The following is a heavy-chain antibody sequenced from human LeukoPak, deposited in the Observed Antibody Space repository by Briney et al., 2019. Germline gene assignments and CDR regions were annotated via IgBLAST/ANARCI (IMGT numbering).Heavy chain of an antibody. V-gene: IGHV3-21*01. D-gene: IGHD2-15*01. CDR2: ISSSSYI. CDR3: ARDVSGRPLGY. CDR1: GFTFSSYS. Sequence: GGSLRLSCAASGFTFSSYSMNWVRQAPGKGLEWVSSISSSSYIYYADSVKGRFTISRDNAKNSLYLQMNSLRAEDTAVYYCARDVSGRPLGYWGQGTLVTVSS. J-gene: IGHJ4*02.